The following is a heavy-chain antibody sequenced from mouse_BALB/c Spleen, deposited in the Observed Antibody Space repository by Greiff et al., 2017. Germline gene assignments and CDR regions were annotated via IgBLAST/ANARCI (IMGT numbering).Heavy chain of an antibody. Sequence: VQLQQSGAELVKPGASVKLSCTASGFNIKDTYMHWVKQRPEQGLEWIGRIDPANGNTKYDPKFQGKATITADTSSNTAYLQLSSLTSEDTAVYYCASYYGSTPWGQGTLVTVSA. V-gene: IGHV14-3*02. CDR1: GFNIKDTY. D-gene: IGHD1-1*01. CDR3: ASYYGSTP. CDR2: IDPANGNT. J-gene: IGHJ3*01.